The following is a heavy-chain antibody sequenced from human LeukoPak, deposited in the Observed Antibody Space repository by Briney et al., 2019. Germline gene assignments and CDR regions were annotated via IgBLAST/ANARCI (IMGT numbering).Heavy chain of an antibody. Sequence: GGSLRLSCAASGFTFSSYGMHWVRQAPGKGLEWVAVISYDGSNKYYADSVKGRFTISRDNSKSTLYLQMNSLRAEDTAVYYCAKSYYDFWSGWYFDYWGQGTRVTVSS. V-gene: IGHV3-30*18. D-gene: IGHD3-3*01. CDR1: GFTFSSYG. J-gene: IGHJ4*02. CDR2: ISYDGSNK. CDR3: AKSYYDFWSGWYFDY.